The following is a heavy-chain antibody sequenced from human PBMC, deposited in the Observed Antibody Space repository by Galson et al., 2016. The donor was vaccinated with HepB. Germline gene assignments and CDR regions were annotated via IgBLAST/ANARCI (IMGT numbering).Heavy chain of an antibody. D-gene: IGHD3-22*01. V-gene: IGHV3-9*01. CDR2: ISWDSGRI. CDR3: AKGRGYYENSGHDY. J-gene: IGHJ4*02. CDR1: GFTFEDYA. Sequence: SLRLSCAASGFTFEDYAMNWVRQAPGKGLEWVSGISWDSGRIGYADSVKGRFTISRDNAKNSLHLQMNSLRAEDTALYYCAKGRGYYENSGHDYWGKGTLVTVSS.